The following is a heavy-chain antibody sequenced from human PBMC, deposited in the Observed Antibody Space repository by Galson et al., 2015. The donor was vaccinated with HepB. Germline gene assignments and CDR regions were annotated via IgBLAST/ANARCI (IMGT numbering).Heavy chain of an antibody. D-gene: IGHD3-22*01. Sequence: SLRLSCAASGFTFSDYYMSWIRQAPGKGLEWVSYISSSGSTIYYADSVKGRFTISRDNAENLVYLQMNSLRVDDTAVYYCAWGSDSSGGGPFFDHWGQGTLDTVSS. J-gene: IGHJ4*02. V-gene: IGHV3-11*01. CDR1: GFTFSDYY. CDR3: AWGSDSSGGGPFFDH. CDR2: ISSSGSTI.